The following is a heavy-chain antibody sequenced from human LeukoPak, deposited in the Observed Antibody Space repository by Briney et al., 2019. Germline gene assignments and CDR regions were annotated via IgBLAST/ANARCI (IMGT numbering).Heavy chain of an antibody. CDR3: VRRLDTIEFDP. CDR2: MNPYSGNK. Sequence: ASVKVSCKASGYTFTSYGISWIRQATGQGLEWMGWMNPYSGNKVYAQKFQDRVTMTRDTSMTTAFMELSNLTSDDTAMYYCVRRLDTIEFDPWGQGTLVTVSS. D-gene: IGHD5-12*01. J-gene: IGHJ5*02. CDR1: GYTFTSYG. V-gene: IGHV1-8*02.